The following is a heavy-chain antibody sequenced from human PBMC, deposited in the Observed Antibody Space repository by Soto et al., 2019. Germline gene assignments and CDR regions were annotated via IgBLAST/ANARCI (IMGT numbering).Heavy chain of an antibody. V-gene: IGHV3-23*01. D-gene: IGHD6-19*01. CDR2: ISGSGDST. J-gene: IGHJ4*02. CDR1: GFTFSTYA. Sequence: EVQLLESGGGLVQPGGSLRLSCAASGFTFSTYAMNWVRQAPGKGLEWVSGISGSGDSTYYADSVKGRFTVSRDNSRNTLYLQMNSLRAEDRAVFYFANERSSGWSFDYWGQGALVTVSS. CDR3: ANERSSGWSFDY.